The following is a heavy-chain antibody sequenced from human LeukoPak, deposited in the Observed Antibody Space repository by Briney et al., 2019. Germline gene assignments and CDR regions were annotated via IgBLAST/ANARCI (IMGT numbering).Heavy chain of an antibody. Sequence: PGGSLRLSCAASGFTFSSSAMSWVRQAPGKGLEWVSEISGSGDITFYPDSVKGRFTISRDNSKNTLYLQMNSLRAEDTAVYYCAKQLPGGRKFEYWGQGTLVTVSS. V-gene: IGHV3-23*01. CDR1: GFTFSSSA. CDR3: AKQLPGGRKFEY. D-gene: IGHD1-1*01. CDR2: ISGSGDIT. J-gene: IGHJ4*02.